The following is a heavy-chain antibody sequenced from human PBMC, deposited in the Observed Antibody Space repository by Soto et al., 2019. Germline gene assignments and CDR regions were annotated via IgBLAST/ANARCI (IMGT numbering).Heavy chain of an antibody. V-gene: IGHV5-51*01. Sequence: PGQSLKISCKGSGYSFTSHCIGCVRQMPGKGLEWMGIIYPGDSYTIYSPSFEGQVTISADQSISTAYLQWSSLKASDTAMYYCARQEYCSSTRCLNWFDPWGQGTLVTVS. D-gene: IGHD2-2*01. CDR2: IYPGDSYT. CDR1: GYSFTSHC. J-gene: IGHJ5*02. CDR3: ARQEYCSSTRCLNWFDP.